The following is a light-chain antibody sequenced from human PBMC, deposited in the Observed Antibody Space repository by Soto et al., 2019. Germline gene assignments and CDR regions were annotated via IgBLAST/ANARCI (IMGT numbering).Light chain of an antibody. CDR3: SSYTSTTNLGL. CDR1: SSDVGGYNY. Sequence: QSALTQPASVSGSPGQSITISCTGTSSDVGGYNYVSWYQQQPGKAPKLMIFDVSNRPSGVSNRFSGSKSDNTASLTISGRQAEDEADYYCSSYTSTTNLGLFGGGTKLTVL. CDR2: DVS. J-gene: IGLJ2*01. V-gene: IGLV2-14*01.